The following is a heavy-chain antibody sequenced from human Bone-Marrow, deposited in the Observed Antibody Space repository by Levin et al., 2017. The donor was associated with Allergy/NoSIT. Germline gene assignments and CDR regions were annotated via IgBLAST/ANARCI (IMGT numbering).Heavy chain of an antibody. CDR2: IYYSGNT. CDR1: GGSISTGDYY. CDR3: AREGYYYDSSGDYVPTNIDY. D-gene: IGHD3-22*01. Sequence: SETLSLTCTVSGGSISTGDYYWSWIRQHPGKGLEWIGYIYYSGNTYYNPSLKSRVTISVDTSNNQFSLRLSSVTAADTAVYYCAREGYYYDSSGDYVPTNIDYWGQGTLVTVSS. J-gene: IGHJ4*02. V-gene: IGHV4-31*03.